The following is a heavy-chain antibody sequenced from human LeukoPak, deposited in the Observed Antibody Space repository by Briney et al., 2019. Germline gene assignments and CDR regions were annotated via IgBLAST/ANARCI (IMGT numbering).Heavy chain of an antibody. J-gene: IGHJ4*02. Sequence: SETLSLTCTVSGGSITSSYWSWIRQPPGKGLEWIGCIYYSGSTNYHPSLKSRVTMSVDTSKNQFSMKLTSVTAADTAVYYCVRPIRGYSFDYYDYWGQETLVTVSP. V-gene: IGHV4-59*01. D-gene: IGHD5-18*01. CDR3: VRPIRGYSFDYYDY. CDR1: GGSITSSY. CDR2: IYYSGST.